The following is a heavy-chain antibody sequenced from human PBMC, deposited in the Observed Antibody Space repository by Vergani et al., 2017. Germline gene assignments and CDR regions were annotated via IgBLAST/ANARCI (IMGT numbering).Heavy chain of an antibody. J-gene: IGHJ4*02. CDR1: GFTFSSYG. Sequence: QVQLVESGGGVVQPGRSLRLSCAASGFTFSSYGMHWVRQAPGKGLEWVSGISWNSGSIGYADSVKGRFTISRDNSKNTLYLQMNSLRAEDTAVYYCAKDVIELGGIDYWGQGTLVTVSS. V-gene: IGHV3-NL1*01. D-gene: IGHD6-13*01. CDR2: ISWNSGSI. CDR3: AKDVIELGGIDY.